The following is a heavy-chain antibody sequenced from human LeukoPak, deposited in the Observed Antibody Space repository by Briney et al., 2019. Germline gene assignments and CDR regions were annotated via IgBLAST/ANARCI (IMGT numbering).Heavy chain of an antibody. V-gene: IGHV1-69*05. CDR2: IIPISGTA. CDR3: ARDHLSWFDP. J-gene: IGHJ5*02. Sequence: SVKVSCKASGGTFSSYAISWVRQAPGQGLEWMGGIIPISGTANYAQKFQGRVTITTDESTSTAYMELSSLRSEDTAVYYCARDHLSWFDPWGQGTLVTVSS. CDR1: GGTFSSYA.